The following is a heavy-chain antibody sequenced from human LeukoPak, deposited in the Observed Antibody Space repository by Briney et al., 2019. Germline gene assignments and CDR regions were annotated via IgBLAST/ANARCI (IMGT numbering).Heavy chain of an antibody. V-gene: IGHV3-30*18. J-gene: IGHJ1*01. CDR1: GFTFSGYG. D-gene: IGHD6-13*01. CDR3: AKDLRAATGPMIHH. Sequence: GGSLRLSCAASGFTFSGYGMHWVRQAPGKGLEWVAVISYDGSYQYYAHSVEGRFTISRDNSMNTLYLQMSSPSAEDTAVYYCAKDLRAATGPMIHHWGQGTLVTVSS. CDR2: ISYDGSYQ.